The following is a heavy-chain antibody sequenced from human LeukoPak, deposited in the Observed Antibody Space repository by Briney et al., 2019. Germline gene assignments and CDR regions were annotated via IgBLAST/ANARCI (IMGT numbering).Heavy chain of an antibody. CDR1: GITFSSYG. V-gene: IGHV3-30*03. D-gene: IGHD6-13*01. Sequence: GGSLRLSCAASGITFSSYGMYWVRQAPGKGLEWVAVISHDGNNKYYADSVKGRFTISRDNSKNTLYLQMNSLRAEDTAVYYCARSEQQLVYYYYGMDVWGQGTTVTVSS. CDR2: ISHDGNNK. CDR3: ARSEQQLVYYYYGMDV. J-gene: IGHJ6*02.